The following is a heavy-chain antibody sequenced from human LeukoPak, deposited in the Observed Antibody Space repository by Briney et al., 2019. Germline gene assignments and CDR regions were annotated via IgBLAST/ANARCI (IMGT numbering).Heavy chain of an antibody. Sequence: GSLRLSCAASGFTFSSYAMHWVRQAPGKGLEWVAVISYDGSDKYYADSVKGRFTISRDNSKNTLYLQMNSLRAEDTAVYYCARDYGTYFDYWGQGTLVTVSS. D-gene: IGHD4-17*01. CDR2: ISYDGSDK. CDR3: ARDYGTYFDY. J-gene: IGHJ4*02. V-gene: IGHV3-30*04. CDR1: GFTFSSYA.